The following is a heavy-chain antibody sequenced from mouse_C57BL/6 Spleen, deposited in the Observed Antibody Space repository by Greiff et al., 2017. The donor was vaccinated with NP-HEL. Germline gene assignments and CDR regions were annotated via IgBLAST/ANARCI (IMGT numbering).Heavy chain of an antibody. CDR2: IYPGDGDT. Sequence: QVQLQQSGAELVKPGASVKISCKASGYAFSSYWMNWVKQRPGKGLEWIGQIYPGDGDTNYNGKFKGKATLTADKSSSTAYMQLSSLTSEDSAVYFCARRGANWDEGDYWGQGTTLTVSS. CDR3: ARRGANWDEGDY. CDR1: GYAFSSYW. D-gene: IGHD4-1*01. V-gene: IGHV1-80*01. J-gene: IGHJ2*01.